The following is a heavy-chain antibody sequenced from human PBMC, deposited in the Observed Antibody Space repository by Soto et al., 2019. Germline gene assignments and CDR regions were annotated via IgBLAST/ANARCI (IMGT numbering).Heavy chain of an antibody. V-gene: IGHV3-23*01. J-gene: IGHJ6*02. CDR2: SRDGGDST. CDR1: GFIFGNYM. D-gene: IGHD3-9*01. Sequence: GSLRLACAFSGFIFGNYMMTWVRQAPGKGLEGGSTSRDGGDSTYNADSVKGRFTISRDNSKNTLYLQMNSLSAEDTALYYCTKDKDWYGMDVWGQGTMVTVSS. CDR3: TKDKDWYGMDV.